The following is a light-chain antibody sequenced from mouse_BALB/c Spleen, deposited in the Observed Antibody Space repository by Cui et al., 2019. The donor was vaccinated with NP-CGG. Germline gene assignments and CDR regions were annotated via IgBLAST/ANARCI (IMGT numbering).Light chain of an antibody. Sequence: QAVVTQESAPHISPGETVTLTCRSSTGAVTTSNYANWVQEKPDHLFTGLIGGTNNRAPGVPARFSGSLIGDKAALTITGAQTEDEAIYFCALWYSNHWVFGGGTKLTVL. J-gene: IGLJ1*01. V-gene: IGLV1*01. CDR3: ALWYSNHWV. CDR2: GTN. CDR1: TGAVTTSNY.